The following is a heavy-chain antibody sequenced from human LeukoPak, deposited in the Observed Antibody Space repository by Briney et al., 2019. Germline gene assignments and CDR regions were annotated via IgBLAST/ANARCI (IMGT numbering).Heavy chain of an antibody. Sequence: GASVKVSCKASGYTFTNYGISWVRQAPGQGLEWMGWITDCNGNTNYAQKLQGRVTMTTDTSTSTAYMELRSLRSDDTAVYYCARAGRGYSYGRELDYWGQGTLVTVSS. CDR1: GYTFTNYG. D-gene: IGHD5-18*01. J-gene: IGHJ4*02. CDR2: ITDCNGNT. CDR3: ARAGRGYSYGRELDY. V-gene: IGHV1-18*01.